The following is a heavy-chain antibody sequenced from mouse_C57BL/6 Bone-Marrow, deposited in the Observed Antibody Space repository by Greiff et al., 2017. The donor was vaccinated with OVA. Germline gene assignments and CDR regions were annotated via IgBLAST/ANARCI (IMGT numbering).Heavy chain of an antibody. V-gene: IGHV14-4*01. CDR3: TTTGKGFAY. Sequence: EVQLQQSGAELVRPGASVKLSCTASGFNIKDDYMHWVKQRPEQGLEWIGWIDPENGDTEYASKFQGKATITADTSSNTAYLQLSGLTSEGTAVYYCTTTGKGFAYWGQGTLVTVSA. CDR2: IDPENGDT. J-gene: IGHJ3*01. CDR1: GFNIKDDY.